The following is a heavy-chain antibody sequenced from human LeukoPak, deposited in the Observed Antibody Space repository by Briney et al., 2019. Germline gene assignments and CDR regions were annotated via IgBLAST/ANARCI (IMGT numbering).Heavy chain of an antibody. J-gene: IGHJ4*02. D-gene: IGHD3-22*01. CDR3: ARDLSLSDYYDSSQPDY. CDR1: GFTFSTCA. V-gene: IGHV3-23*01. Sequence: GGSLRLSCAASGFTFSTCAMSWVRQAPGKGLEWVSTISGGGRSTDYADSVKGQFTISRDNSKNTLYLQMNSLRAEDTAVYYCARDLSLSDYYDSSQPDYWGQGTLVTVSS. CDR2: ISGGGRST.